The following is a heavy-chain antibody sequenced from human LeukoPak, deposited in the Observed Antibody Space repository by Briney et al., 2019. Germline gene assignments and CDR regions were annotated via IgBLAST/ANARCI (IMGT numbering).Heavy chain of an antibody. J-gene: IGHJ4*02. D-gene: IGHD2-2*01. CDR1: GFTFSSYA. Sequence: GGSLRLSCAASGFTFSSYAMSWVRQAPGKGLEWVSAISGSGGSTYYADSVKGRFTISRDNSKNTLYLQMNSLRAEDTAVYYCARGVRPVAMRNYFDYWGQGTLVTVSS. CDR3: ARGVRPVAMRNYFDY. CDR2: ISGSGGST. V-gene: IGHV3-23*01.